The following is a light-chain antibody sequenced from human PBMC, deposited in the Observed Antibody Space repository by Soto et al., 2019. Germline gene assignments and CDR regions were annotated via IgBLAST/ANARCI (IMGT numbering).Light chain of an antibody. CDR1: QSVSSSY. CDR2: GAS. CDR3: QQYGYSFRA. Sequence: EILLTHSPGTLSLSPGERATLSCRASQSVSSSYLSWYQLKPGQAPRLLIYGASGRATGIPDRFSGSGSGTDFTLTISRLEPEDFAVYYCQQYGYSFRAFGQGTKVEL. J-gene: IGKJ1*01. V-gene: IGKV3-20*01.